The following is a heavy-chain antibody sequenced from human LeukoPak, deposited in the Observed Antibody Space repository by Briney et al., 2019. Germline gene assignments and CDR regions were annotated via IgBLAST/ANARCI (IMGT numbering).Heavy chain of an antibody. D-gene: IGHD1-1*01. CDR3: ARDHNYAFDN. J-gene: IGHJ4*02. V-gene: IGHV3-48*01. Sequence: SGGSLRLSCTASGFPFIEYSMNWVRQVPGKGLEWIAYIGIDSGKTRYADSVRGRFTISADKTRNSLYLQMNSLRVEDTAVYFCARDHNYAFDNWGQGTLVSVAS. CDR2: IGIDSGKT. CDR1: GFPFIEYS.